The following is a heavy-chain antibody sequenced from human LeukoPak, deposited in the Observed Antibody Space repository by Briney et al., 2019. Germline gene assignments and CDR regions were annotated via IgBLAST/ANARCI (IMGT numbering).Heavy chain of an antibody. CDR3: ARDLDLDATGVFDY. Sequence: GASVKVSCKASGYTFTSYGISWARQAPGQGLEWMGWISAYNGNTNYAQKLQGRVTMTTDTSTSTAYMELRSLRSDDTAVYYCARDLDLDATGVFDYWGQGTLVTVSS. CDR2: ISAYNGNT. J-gene: IGHJ4*02. CDR1: GYTFTSYG. V-gene: IGHV1-18*04. D-gene: IGHD1-14*01.